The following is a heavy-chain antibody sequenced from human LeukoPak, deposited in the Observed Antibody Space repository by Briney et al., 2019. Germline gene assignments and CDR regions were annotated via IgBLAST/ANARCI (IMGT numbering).Heavy chain of an antibody. CDR3: ARSIAVAGTVVGWFDP. D-gene: IGHD6-19*01. J-gene: IGHJ5*02. CDR2: INTNTGNP. Sequence: ASVKVSCKASGYTFTSYAMNWVRQAPGQGLEWMGWINTNTGNPTYAQGFTGRFVFSLDTSVSTAYLQISSLKAEDTAVYYCARSIAVAGTVVGWFDPWGQGTLVTVSS. V-gene: IGHV7-4-1*02. CDR1: GYTFTSYA.